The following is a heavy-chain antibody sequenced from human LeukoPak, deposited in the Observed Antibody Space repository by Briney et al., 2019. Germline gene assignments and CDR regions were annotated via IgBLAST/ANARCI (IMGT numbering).Heavy chain of an antibody. J-gene: IGHJ4*02. CDR2: IYTGGSI. D-gene: IGHD6-19*01. CDR1: GSSITSYY. CDR3: ARARMYSSGWYFDY. V-gene: IGHV4-4*07. Sequence: SETLSLTCTVSGSSITSYYWSWIRQPAGKGLECIGRIYTGGSINYNPSLKSRVTMSIHTSKNQFSLNLSSVTAADTAVYYCARARMYSSGWYFDYRGQGTPVTVSS.